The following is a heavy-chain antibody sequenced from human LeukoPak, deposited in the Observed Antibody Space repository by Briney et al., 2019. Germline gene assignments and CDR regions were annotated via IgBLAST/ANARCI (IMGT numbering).Heavy chain of an antibody. CDR3: AVGRGYDIFDY. Sequence: PGGSLRLSCAASGFTFSSYAMSWVRQAPGKGLVWVSHFNSDGTTTNYADSVRGRFTITRDNAKNTLYLQMNSLRVEDTAVYYCAVGRGYDIFDYWGQGTLVTVSS. V-gene: IGHV3-74*01. D-gene: IGHD3-9*01. CDR1: GFTFSSYA. CDR2: FNSDGTTT. J-gene: IGHJ4*02.